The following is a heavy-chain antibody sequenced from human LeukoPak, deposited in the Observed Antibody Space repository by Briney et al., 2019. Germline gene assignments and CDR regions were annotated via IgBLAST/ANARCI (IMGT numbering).Heavy chain of an antibody. D-gene: IGHD4-17*01. J-gene: IGHJ3*02. CDR1: GYTLTELS. CDR2: FDPEDGET. CDR3: ATRGPVTPGAFDI. V-gene: IGHV1-24*01. Sequence: GASVKVSCEVSGYTLTELSMHWVRQAPGKGLEWMGGFDPEDGETIYAQKFQGRVTMTEDTSTDTAYVELSSLRSEDTAVYYCATRGPVTPGAFDIWGQGTMVTVSS.